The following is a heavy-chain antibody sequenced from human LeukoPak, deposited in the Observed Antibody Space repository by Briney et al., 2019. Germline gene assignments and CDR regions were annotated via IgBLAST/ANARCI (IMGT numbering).Heavy chain of an antibody. D-gene: IGHD3-10*01. V-gene: IGHV4-39*07. CDR1: GGSISSTSYY. CDR3: ARGGYYGLGSYYGDY. J-gene: IGHJ4*02. CDR2: IYFTGNT. Sequence: SETLSLTCTVSGGSISSTSYYWGWIRQPPGKGLEWIGSIYFTGNTYYNPSLKSRVTISVNTSKNQFSLKLNSVTAADTAVYYCARGGYYGLGSYYGDYWGQGTLVTVSS.